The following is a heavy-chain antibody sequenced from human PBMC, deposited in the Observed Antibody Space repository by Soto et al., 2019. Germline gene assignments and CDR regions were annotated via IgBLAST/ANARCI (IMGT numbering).Heavy chain of an antibody. J-gene: IGHJ3*02. V-gene: IGHV3-21*01. CDR3: ARDLPGCAFDI. CDR1: GFTFSSYS. D-gene: IGHD6-19*01. CDR2: ISSSSSYI. Sequence: LRLSCAASGFTFSSYSMNWVRQAPGKGLEWVSSISSSSSYIYYADSVKGRFTISRDNAKNSLYLQMNSLRAEDTAVYYCARDLPGCAFDIWGQGTMVTVSS.